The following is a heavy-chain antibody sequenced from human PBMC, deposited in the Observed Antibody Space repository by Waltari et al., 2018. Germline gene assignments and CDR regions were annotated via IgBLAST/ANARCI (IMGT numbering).Heavy chain of an antibody. CDR1: GDSMTSSDC. Sequence: QLQLQESGPGLVKPSGTLSLICVVSGDSMTSSDCWSWVRQSQGRGREWIGQVRIERRNYNPPFAGRVVISLDTSVNQFSLKILSVTAGDTAVYYCARDRGRGLCLDSWGQGILVTVS. CDR3: ARDRGRGLCLDS. CDR2: VRIERR. V-gene: IGHV4-4*02. D-gene: IGHD2-15*01. J-gene: IGHJ4*02.